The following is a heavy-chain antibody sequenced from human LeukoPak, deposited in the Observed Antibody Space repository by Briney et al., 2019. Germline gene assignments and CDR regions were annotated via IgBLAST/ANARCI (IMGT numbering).Heavy chain of an antibody. CDR1: GGSISSGDFY. V-gene: IGHV4-30-4*01. J-gene: IGHJ4*02. D-gene: IGHD6-19*01. Sequence: SETLSLTCTVSGGSISSGDFYWSWIRQPPGKGLEWIGYIYSSGSTYYNPSLKSRVTISMDTSKNQFSLTLTSVTAADTAVYYCARESGYSGGPFDYWGQGTLVTVSS. CDR2: IYSSGST. CDR3: ARESGYSGGPFDY.